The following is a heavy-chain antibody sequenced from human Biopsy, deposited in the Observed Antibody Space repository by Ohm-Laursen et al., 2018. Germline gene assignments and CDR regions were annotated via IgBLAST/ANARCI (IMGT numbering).Heavy chain of an antibody. Sequence: SETLSLTCTVSGGSMSSYYWTWIRQPPGKGLEWIGYIYNSGSTNYNPSLKSRVTISVAVDTSKSQFSLRLSSVIAADTAMYYCARGEAGVYDALDIWGQGTMVIVSS. D-gene: IGHD5/OR15-5a*01. CDR1: GGSMSSYY. V-gene: IGHV4-59*01. J-gene: IGHJ3*02. CDR3: ARGEAGVYDALDI. CDR2: IYNSGST.